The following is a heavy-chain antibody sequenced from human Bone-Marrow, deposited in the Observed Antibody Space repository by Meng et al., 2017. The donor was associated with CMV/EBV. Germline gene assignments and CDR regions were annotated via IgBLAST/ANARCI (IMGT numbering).Heavy chain of an antibody. CDR1: GFTFSSYS. J-gene: IGHJ4*02. CDR3: ARDSRHIVVVDAITPGGTFDY. V-gene: IGHV3-21*01. CDR2: ISSSRSYI. D-gene: IGHD2-21*01. Sequence: GECLKISCAASGFTFSSYSMNWVRQAPGKGLEWVSSISSSRSYIYYADSVKGRFTISRDNAKNSLYLKMKSLRAEDTAVYYGARDSRHIVVVDAITPGGTFDYWGQGTLVTVSS.